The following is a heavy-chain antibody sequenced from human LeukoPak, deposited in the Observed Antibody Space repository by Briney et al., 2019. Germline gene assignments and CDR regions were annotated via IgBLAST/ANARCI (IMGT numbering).Heavy chain of an antibody. CDR2: IYYSGST. J-gene: IGHJ4*01. CDR3: TSDGMVSGDY. V-gene: IGHV4-59*01. D-gene: IGHD2-8*01. Sequence: SETLSLTCTVSGGSINSYYWCSIRQPPGKGLEWIGYIYYSGSTNYNPSLKSRVTISRDTSKNQFSLKLRSVTAADTAVYYCTSDGMVSGDYSGHGTLVTVSS. CDR1: GGSINSYY.